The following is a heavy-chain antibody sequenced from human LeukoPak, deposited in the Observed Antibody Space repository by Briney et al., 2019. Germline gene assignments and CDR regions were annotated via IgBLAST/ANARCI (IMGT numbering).Heavy chain of an antibody. D-gene: IGHD3-16*01. Sequence: GGSLRLSCAASGFTFSSYSMNWVRQAPGKGLEWVSSISSSSSYIYYADSVKGRFTISRDNAKNSLYLQMNSLRAEDTAVYYCARDRGGSPRVARGAFDIWGQGTMVTVSS. V-gene: IGHV3-21*01. J-gene: IGHJ3*02. CDR3: ARDRGGSPRVARGAFDI. CDR2: ISSSSSYI. CDR1: GFTFSSYS.